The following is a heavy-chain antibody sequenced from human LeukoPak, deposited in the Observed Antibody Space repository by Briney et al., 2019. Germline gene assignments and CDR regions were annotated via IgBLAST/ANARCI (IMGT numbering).Heavy chain of an antibody. J-gene: IGHJ6*02. V-gene: IGHV3-48*02. CDR2: IGSSGSPT. Sequence: SGGSLRLSCAASGFAFSSYNMNWVRQAPGKGLEWISYIGSSGSPTHCADSVGGRFTISRDNAKNSLYLQMNSLRDEDTAVYFCARRPYSDTSGRLSDVWGQGTTVTVSS. CDR3: ARRPYSDTSGRLSDV. D-gene: IGHD3-22*01. CDR1: GFAFSSYN.